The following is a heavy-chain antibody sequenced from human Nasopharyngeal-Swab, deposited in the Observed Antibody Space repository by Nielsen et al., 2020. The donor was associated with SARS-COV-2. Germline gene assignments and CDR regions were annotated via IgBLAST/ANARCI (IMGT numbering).Heavy chain of an antibody. CDR2: ISGSGGST. V-gene: IGHV3-23*01. Sequence: GESLKISCAASGFTFSSYAMSWVRQAPGKGLEWVSAISGSGGSTYYADSVKGRFTISRDNSKITLYLQMNSLRAEDTAVYYCAKGSFGPHDAFDIWGQGTMVTVSS. CDR3: AKGSFGPHDAFDI. CDR1: GFTFSSYA. J-gene: IGHJ3*02. D-gene: IGHD3-9*01.